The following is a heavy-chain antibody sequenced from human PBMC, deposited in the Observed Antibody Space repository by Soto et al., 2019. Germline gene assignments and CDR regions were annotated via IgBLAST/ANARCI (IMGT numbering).Heavy chain of an antibody. Sequence: GGSLRLSCAASGFNFSTYAMHWVRQAPGKGLEWVAVISYDGSNKSYADSVKGRFIISRDNSKNRVFLLMITLRPDDTALYYCARARAVAGTERGYLHHWGQGTPVTVSS. V-gene: IGHV3-30-3*01. CDR2: ISYDGSNK. D-gene: IGHD6-19*01. CDR1: GFNFSTYA. J-gene: IGHJ1*01. CDR3: ARARAVAGTERGYLHH.